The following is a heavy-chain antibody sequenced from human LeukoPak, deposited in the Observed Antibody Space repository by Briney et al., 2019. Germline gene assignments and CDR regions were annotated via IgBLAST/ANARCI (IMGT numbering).Heavy chain of an antibody. J-gene: IGHJ6*02. CDR3: ARAPRITIFGVVTLPLGMDV. V-gene: IGHV1-69*13. CDR1: GGTFSSYA. Sequence: SVKVSCKASGGTFSSYAISWVRQAPGQGLEWMGGIIPIFGTANYAQKFQGRVTITADESTSTAYMALSSLRSEDTAVYYCARAPRITIFGVVTLPLGMDVWGQGTTVTVSS. CDR2: IIPIFGTA. D-gene: IGHD3-3*01.